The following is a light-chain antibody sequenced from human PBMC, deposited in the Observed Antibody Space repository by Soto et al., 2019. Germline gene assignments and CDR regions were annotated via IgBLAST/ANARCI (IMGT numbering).Light chain of an antibody. CDR2: GNS. CDR3: QSYDSSLSGYV. CDR1: SSNIGAGYD. J-gene: IGLJ1*01. V-gene: IGLV1-40*01. Sequence: LTQPPSVSGAPGQRVTISCTGSSSNIGAGYDVHWYQQLPGTAPKLLIYGNSNRPSGVPDRFSGSKSGTSASLAITGLQAEDEADYYCQSYDSSLSGYVFGTGTKVTVL.